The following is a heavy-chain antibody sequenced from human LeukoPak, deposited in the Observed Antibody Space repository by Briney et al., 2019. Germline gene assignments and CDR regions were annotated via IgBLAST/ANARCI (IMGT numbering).Heavy chain of an antibody. CDR1: GFTFSTYS. Sequence: GGSLRLSCAASGFTFSTYSMNWVRQARGRGLEWVSSISSSSSYIYYADSLKGRFTISRDNAKNSLYLQMNSLRAEDTAVYYCARDQTNYYDGRAEYFQHWGQGTLVTVSS. V-gene: IGHV3-21*01. CDR2: ISSSSSYI. J-gene: IGHJ1*01. CDR3: ARDQTNYYDGRAEYFQH. D-gene: IGHD3-22*01.